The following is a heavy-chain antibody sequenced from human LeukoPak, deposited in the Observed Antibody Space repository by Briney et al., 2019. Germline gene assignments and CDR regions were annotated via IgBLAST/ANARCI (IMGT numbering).Heavy chain of an antibody. Sequence: SVKVSCKASGGTFSSYAISWVRQAPGQGLEWMGWIIPNFGTANYAQKFQGRVTITADESTSTAYMELSSLRSEDTAVYYCARGSPDLLEWLPSWGQGTLVTVSS. V-gene: IGHV1-69*13. CDR2: IIPNFGTA. D-gene: IGHD3-3*01. CDR1: GGTFSSYA. J-gene: IGHJ4*02. CDR3: ARGSPDLLEWLPS.